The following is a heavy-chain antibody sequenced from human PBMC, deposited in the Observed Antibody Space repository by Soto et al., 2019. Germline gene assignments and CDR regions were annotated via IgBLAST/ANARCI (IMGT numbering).Heavy chain of an antibody. V-gene: IGHV3-33*01. J-gene: IGHJ4*01. D-gene: IGHD7-27*01. CDR3: ARDPVFWGYYFDY. CDR2: IWYDGSNK. Sequence: QVQLVESGGGVVQPGRSLRLSCAASGFTFSSYGMHWVRQAPGKGLEWVAVIWYDGSNKYYADSVKGRFTISRDNSKNTLYLQMNSLRAEDTAVYYCARDPVFWGYYFDYWGHGTLVTVSS. CDR1: GFTFSSYG.